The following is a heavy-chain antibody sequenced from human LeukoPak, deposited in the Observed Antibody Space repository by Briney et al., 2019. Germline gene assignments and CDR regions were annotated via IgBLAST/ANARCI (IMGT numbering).Heavy chain of an antibody. CDR3: ARPRPHFDY. V-gene: IGHV1-8*03. J-gene: IGHJ4*02. CDR2: MNPNSGNT. CDR1: GCTFTSYD. Sequence: ASVKVSCKASGCTFTSYDINWVRQATGQGLEWMGWMNPNSGNTGYAQKFQGRVTITRNTSISTAYMELRSLRSDDTAVYYCARPRPHFDYWGQGTLVTVSS.